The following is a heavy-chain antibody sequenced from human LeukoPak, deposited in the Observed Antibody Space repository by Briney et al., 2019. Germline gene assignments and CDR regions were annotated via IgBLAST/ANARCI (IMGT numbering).Heavy chain of an antibody. J-gene: IGHJ6*03. Sequence: RAGGSLRLSCAASGFTFSSYAMSWVRQAPGKGLEWVSSISGTSGSTFYADSVQGRFTISRDNSKNTLYLQMNSLRAEDTAAYYCAKVPFDWISSTNYYYYMDVWGKGTTVTVSS. D-gene: IGHD3-9*01. V-gene: IGHV3-23*01. CDR1: GFTFSSYA. CDR3: AKVPFDWISSTNYYYYMDV. CDR2: ISGTSGST.